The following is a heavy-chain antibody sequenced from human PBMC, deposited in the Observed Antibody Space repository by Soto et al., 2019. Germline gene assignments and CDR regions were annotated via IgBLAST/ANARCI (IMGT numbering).Heavy chain of an antibody. Sequence: QVQLVQSGAEVKKPGSSVKVSCKASGGTFSSYTISWVRQAPGQGLEWMGRIIPILGIANYAQKFQGRVTITAHKSTSTAYMELSSLGSEDTAVYYCARVTADYYGSGSDAFDIWGQGTMVTVSS. D-gene: IGHD3-10*01. CDR3: ARVTADYYGSGSDAFDI. CDR2: IIPILGIA. J-gene: IGHJ3*02. CDR1: GGTFSSYT. V-gene: IGHV1-69*02.